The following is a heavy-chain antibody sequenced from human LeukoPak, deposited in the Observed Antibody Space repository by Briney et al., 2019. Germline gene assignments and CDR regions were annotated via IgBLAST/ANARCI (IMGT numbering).Heavy chain of an antibody. V-gene: IGHV1-18*01. J-gene: IGHJ6*02. CDR3: ARETGLRYFGIPGYYYYYGMDV. CDR1: GYTFTRYG. CDR2: ISAYNGNT. Sequence: ASVKVSCKASGYTFTRYGISWVRQAPGQGLEWMGWISAYNGNTNYAQKLQGRVTMTTDTSTSTAYMELRSLRSDDTAVYYCARETGLRYFGIPGYYYYYGMDVWGQGTTVTVSS. D-gene: IGHD3-9*01.